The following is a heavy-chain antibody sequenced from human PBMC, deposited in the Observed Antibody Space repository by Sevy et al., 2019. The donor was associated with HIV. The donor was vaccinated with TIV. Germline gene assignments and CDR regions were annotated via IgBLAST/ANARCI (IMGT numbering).Heavy chain of an antibody. V-gene: IGHV3-7*01. J-gene: IGHJ4*02. CDR3: ARGVGLDC. CDR2: IRPDGSDK. CDR1: GFTFSPYW. Sequence: GGSLRLSCAASGFTFSPYWMTWVRQAPGKGLEWVANIRPDGSDKYYVDSVKGRFTISRDNAKNSLYLQMNGLRADETAMYYCARGVGLDCWGQGALVTVSS. D-gene: IGHD1-26*01.